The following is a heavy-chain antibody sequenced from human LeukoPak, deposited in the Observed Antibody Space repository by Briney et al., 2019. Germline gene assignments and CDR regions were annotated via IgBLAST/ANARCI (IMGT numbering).Heavy chain of an antibody. Sequence: EESLKISCKGSGYSFTSYWIGWVRQMPGRGLEWMGIIYPGDSDTRYSPSFQGQVTISADKSISTAYLQWSSLKASDTAMYYCAGFEDFWSGFNDYWGQGTLVTVSS. J-gene: IGHJ4*02. CDR2: IYPGDSDT. CDR1: GYSFTSYW. CDR3: AGFEDFWSGFNDY. D-gene: IGHD3-3*01. V-gene: IGHV5-51*01.